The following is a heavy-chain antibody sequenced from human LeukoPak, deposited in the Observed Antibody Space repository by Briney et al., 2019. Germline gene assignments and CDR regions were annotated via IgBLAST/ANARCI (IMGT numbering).Heavy chain of an antibody. J-gene: IGHJ4*02. D-gene: IGHD3-22*01. CDR2: IYYSGST. V-gene: IGHV4-39*01. Sequence: PSETLSLTCTVSGGSISSTNYYWVWIRQPPGKGLECIGTIYYSGSTYYSPSLKSRVTISVDTSKNQFSLKLSSVTAADTAMYYCARLAGYFYDSSGYPKPSSLIDFWGQGTLVTVSS. CDR1: GGSISSTNYY. CDR3: ARLAGYFYDSSGYPKPSSLIDF.